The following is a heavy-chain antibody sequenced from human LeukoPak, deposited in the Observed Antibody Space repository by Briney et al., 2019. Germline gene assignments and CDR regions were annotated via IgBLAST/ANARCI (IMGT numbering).Heavy chain of an antibody. Sequence: TGGSLRLSCAASGFTFSSYWMHWVRQAPGKGLVWVSRINSDGSSTSYADSVKGRFTISRDNAKNTLYLQMNSLRAEDTAVYYCARVAAMVRGVFDYWGQGTLVTVSS. V-gene: IGHV3-74*01. CDR2: INSDGSST. CDR1: GFTFSSYW. CDR3: ARVAAMVRGVFDY. D-gene: IGHD3-10*01. J-gene: IGHJ4*02.